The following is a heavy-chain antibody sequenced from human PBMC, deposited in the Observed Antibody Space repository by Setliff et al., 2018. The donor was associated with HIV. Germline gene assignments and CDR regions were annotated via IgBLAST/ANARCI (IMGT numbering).Heavy chain of an antibody. Sequence: SETLSLTCTVSGGSISDHYWSWIRRPAGKGLEWIGRIYSSGSTDYSPSLKSRLTLSVDTSKNQFSLKLNSVTAAGTAVYYCARDNLTATTVTTYHYYYMDIWGKGTTVTVSS. D-gene: IGHD4-17*01. V-gene: IGHV4-4*07. CDR3: ARDNLTATTVTTYHYYYMDI. CDR2: IYSSGST. CDR1: GGSISDHY. J-gene: IGHJ6*03.